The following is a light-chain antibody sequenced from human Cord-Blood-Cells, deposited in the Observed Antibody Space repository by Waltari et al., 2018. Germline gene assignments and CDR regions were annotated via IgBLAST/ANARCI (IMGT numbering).Light chain of an antibody. CDR3: QQSYSTAPT. CDR2: AAS. Sequence: DIPRAQSRSSLSASVGDRVTITCRASQSISSYVNWYQRKPGKAHKLLVYAASSLRSGVPSRFSGSGSWTEFPLTISRLLPEDLATYYCQQSYSTAPTFGQGTKVEIK. J-gene: IGKJ1*01. V-gene: IGKV1-39*01. CDR1: QSISSY.